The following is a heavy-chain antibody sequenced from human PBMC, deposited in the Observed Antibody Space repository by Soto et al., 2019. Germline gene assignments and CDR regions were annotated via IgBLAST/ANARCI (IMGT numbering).Heavy chain of an antibody. CDR1: GFIFSSYG. D-gene: IGHD3-10*01. CDR3: AKRQGNDVLDV. V-gene: IGHV3-30*18. J-gene: IGHJ3*01. CDR2: ISSDGSEE. Sequence: PGGSLRLSCTASGFIFSSYGMHWVRQAPGKGPVWVAFISSDGSEEYYTDSVKGRFSISRDASKNKLYLQMNSLRVEDTAVYYCAKRQGNDVLDVWGQGTMVTVSS.